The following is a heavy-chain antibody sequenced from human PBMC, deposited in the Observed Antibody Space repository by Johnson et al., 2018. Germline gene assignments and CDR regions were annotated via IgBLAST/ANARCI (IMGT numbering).Heavy chain of an antibody. D-gene: IGHD3-3*01. Sequence: VQLVESGGGLVQPGRSLRLSCAASGFTFDDYAMHWVRQGPGKGLEWVPGISWNRGNIGYADSVKGRFTISRDNAKNSLYLQMNSLRVEDTAVYYFSRFFIPGDAFDIWGQGTMVTVSS. CDR2: ISWNRGNI. J-gene: IGHJ3*02. CDR3: SRFFIPGDAFDI. V-gene: IGHV3-9*01. CDR1: GFTFDDYA.